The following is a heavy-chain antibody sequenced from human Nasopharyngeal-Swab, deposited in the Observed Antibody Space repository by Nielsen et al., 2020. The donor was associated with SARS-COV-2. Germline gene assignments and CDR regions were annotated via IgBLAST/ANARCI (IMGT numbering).Heavy chain of an antibody. V-gene: IGHV1-24*01. CDR2: FDPEDGEK. CDR3: AAQLWSFWFDY. CDR1: VYTLPEVA. J-gene: IGHJ4*02. Sequence: ASVKVSCKVSVYTLPEVAIHWVRQAPGKGPEWMGGFDPEDGEKIYAQKFQGRVTISVHSSTDTAYMELSSLRSEDTAIYYCAAQLWSFWFDYWGQGTLVTVSS. D-gene: IGHD3-10*01.